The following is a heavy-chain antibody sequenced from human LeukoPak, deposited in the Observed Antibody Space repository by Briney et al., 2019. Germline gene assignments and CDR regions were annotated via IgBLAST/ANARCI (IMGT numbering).Heavy chain of an antibody. V-gene: IGHV3-64D*06. Sequence: GGSLRLSCSASGFTFTTYTMCWVRQAPGKGLEYVSVINGDGRSTYYADSVKGRFTISRDNSKNTLYLQMSSLRAEDTAVYYCVGDQVDDTGYLRWGQGTRVTVSS. CDR1: GFTFTTYT. CDR3: VGDQVDDTGYLR. J-gene: IGHJ4*02. D-gene: IGHD3-9*01. CDR2: INGDGRST.